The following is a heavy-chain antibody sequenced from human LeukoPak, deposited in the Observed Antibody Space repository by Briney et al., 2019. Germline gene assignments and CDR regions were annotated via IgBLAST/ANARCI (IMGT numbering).Heavy chain of an antibody. CDR2: IYYSGST. D-gene: IGHD1-26*01. CDR3: ARVRYPLEWELLPGVLDV. Sequence: PSETLSLTCTVSGGSISSYYWSWIRQPPGKGLEWIGYIYYSGSTNYNPSLKSRVTISVDTSKNQFSLKLSSVTAADTAVYYCARVRYPLEWELLPGVLDVWGKGTTVTVSS. J-gene: IGHJ6*04. V-gene: IGHV4-59*01. CDR1: GGSISSYY.